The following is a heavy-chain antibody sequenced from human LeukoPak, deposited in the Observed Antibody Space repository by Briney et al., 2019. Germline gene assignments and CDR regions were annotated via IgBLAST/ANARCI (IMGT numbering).Heavy chain of an antibody. CDR2: ISYDGSNK. V-gene: IGHV3-30-3*01. CDR3: ARDKGEEELGAFDI. Sequence: GGSLRLSCAASGFTFSDYYMSWIRQAPGKGLEWVAVISYDGSNKYYADSVKGRFTISRDNSKNTLYLQMNSLRAEDTAVYYCARDKGEEELGAFDIWGQGTMVTVSS. CDR1: GFTFSDYY. J-gene: IGHJ3*02. D-gene: IGHD1-7*01.